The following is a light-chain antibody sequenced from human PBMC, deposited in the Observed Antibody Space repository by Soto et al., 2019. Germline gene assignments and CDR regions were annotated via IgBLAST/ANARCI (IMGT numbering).Light chain of an antibody. CDR2: DAS. Sequence: EIVLTQSPATLSLSPGERATLSCGASQSVSSYLAWYQQKPGQAPRLLIYDASNRATGIPARFSGSGSGTDFTLTISSLETEDFAVYYCQQRSNWPLTFGGGTKVDIK. J-gene: IGKJ4*01. CDR1: QSVSSY. CDR3: QQRSNWPLT. V-gene: IGKV3-11*01.